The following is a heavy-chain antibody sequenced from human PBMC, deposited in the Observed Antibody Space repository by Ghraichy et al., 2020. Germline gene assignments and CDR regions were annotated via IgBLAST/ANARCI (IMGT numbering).Heavy chain of an antibody. V-gene: IGHV4-59*01. J-gene: IGHJ4*02. CDR2: FHYSGNT. Sequence: SQTLSLTCTVSGGSISSFSWSWVRQAPGKGLEWIGHFHYSGNTNYNPSFKSRVAISLDTSKNQFSLRLSSVTAAATAVYYCARDGGYSGNDWVGQFDSWGQGTLVTVSS. CDR1: GGSISSFS. CDR3: ARDGGYSGNDWVGQFDS. D-gene: IGHD5-12*01.